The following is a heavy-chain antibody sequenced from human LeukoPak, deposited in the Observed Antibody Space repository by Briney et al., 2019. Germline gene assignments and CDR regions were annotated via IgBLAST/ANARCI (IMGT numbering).Heavy chain of an antibody. CDR2: IRSKAYGGTT. J-gene: IGHJ4*02. CDR1: GFTFGDYA. V-gene: IGHV3-49*04. Sequence: GGSLRLSCTASGFTFGDYAMSWVRQAPGKGLEWVGFIRSKAYGGTTEYAASVKGRFTISRDDSKSIAYLQMNSLKTEDTAVYYCTRSPLLRYSVREIASIYFDYWGQGTLVTVSS. D-gene: IGHD3-9*01. CDR3: TRSPLLRYSVREIASIYFDY.